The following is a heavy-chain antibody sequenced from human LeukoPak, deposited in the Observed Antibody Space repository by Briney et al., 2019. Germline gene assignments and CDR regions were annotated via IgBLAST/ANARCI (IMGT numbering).Heavy chain of an antibody. CDR2: INHSGST. D-gene: IGHD2-15*01. CDR1: GGSFSGYY. Sequence: PSETLSLTCAVYGGSFSGYYWSWIRQPPGKGLEWIGEINHSGSTNYNPSPKSRVTISVDTSKNQFSLKLSSVTAADTAVYYCARGLRKRGYCSGGSCYSDFDYWGQGTLVTVSS. J-gene: IGHJ4*02. V-gene: IGHV4-34*01. CDR3: ARGLRKRGYCSGGSCYSDFDY.